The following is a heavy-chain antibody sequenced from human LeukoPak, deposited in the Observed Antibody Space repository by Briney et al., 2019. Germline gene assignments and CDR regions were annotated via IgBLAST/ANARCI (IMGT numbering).Heavy chain of an antibody. CDR1: GFTFGDYV. V-gene: IGHV3-49*04. D-gene: IGHD3-10*01. Sequence: GSLRPPCSTSGFTFGDYVMGWVRQAPGKGLEWVGFIRSRAYGWKTESAAAVKGSFTISRDDSKSIAYLQMNSLKTEDTAVYYCTREGGWFDFDYWGQGTLVTVSS. CDR3: TREGGWFDFDY. J-gene: IGHJ4*02. CDR2: IRSRAYGWKT.